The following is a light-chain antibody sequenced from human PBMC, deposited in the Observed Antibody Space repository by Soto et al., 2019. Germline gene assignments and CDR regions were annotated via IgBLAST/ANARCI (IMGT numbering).Light chain of an antibody. CDR1: QSVRSN. CDR3: QQYNKWPRT. CDR2: RVS. Sequence: EIVMTQSPATLSVSPGERATLSCRATQSVRSNLAWYQQKPGQVPSLLIYRVSTRATGVPARFSGSGSGTEFTLTISSLQSEDFAIYYCQQYNKWPRTFGQGTKVEIK. V-gene: IGKV3-15*01. J-gene: IGKJ1*01.